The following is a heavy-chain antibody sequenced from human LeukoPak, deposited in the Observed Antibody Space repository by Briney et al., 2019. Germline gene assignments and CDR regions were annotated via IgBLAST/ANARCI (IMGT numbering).Heavy chain of an antibody. D-gene: IGHD3-3*01. V-gene: IGHV1-46*01. CDR1: GYTFTSYY. J-gene: IGHJ4*02. CDR2: INPSGGST. Sequence: ASVKVSCKASGYTFTSYYMHWMRQAPGQGLEWMGIINPSGGSTSYAQKFQGRVTMTRGTSTSTVYMELSSLRSEDTAVYYCARLSDFWSGYYTSHFDYWGQGTLVTVSS. CDR3: ARLSDFWSGYYTSHFDY.